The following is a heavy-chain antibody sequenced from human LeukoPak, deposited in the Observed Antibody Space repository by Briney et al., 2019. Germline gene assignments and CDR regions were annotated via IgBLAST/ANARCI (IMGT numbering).Heavy chain of an antibody. CDR3: ARVPFKFGGLIRDYYYYIDV. V-gene: IGHV4-34*01. D-gene: IGHD3-16*02. J-gene: IGHJ6*03. CDR2: INHSGST. Sequence: SETLSLTCAVYGGSFSGYYWSWIRQPPGKGLEWIGEINHSGSTNYNPSLKSRVTISVDTSKNQFSLKLSSVTAADTAVYYCARVPFKFGGLIRDYYYYIDVWGKGTTVSVSS. CDR1: GGSFSGYY.